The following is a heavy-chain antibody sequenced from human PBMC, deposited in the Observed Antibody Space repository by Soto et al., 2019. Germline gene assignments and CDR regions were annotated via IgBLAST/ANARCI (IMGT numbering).Heavy chain of an antibody. CDR1: GFTFSSYG. J-gene: IGHJ4*02. V-gene: IGHV3-30*18. D-gene: IGHD1-1*01. CDR2: ISYDGSNK. CDR3: AKDIGSTTGTTC. Sequence: TGGSLSLSYAASGFTFSSYGMHWVRQAPGKGLEWVAVISYDGSNKYYADSVKGRFTISRDNSKNTLYLQMNSLRAEDTAVYYCAKDIGSTTGTTCWGQGTLVTVSS.